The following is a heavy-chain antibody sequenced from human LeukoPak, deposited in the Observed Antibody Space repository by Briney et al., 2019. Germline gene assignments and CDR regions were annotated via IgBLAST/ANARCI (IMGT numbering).Heavy chain of an antibody. D-gene: IGHD5-12*01. CDR2: IHNSGRS. V-gene: IGHV4-39*01. CDR1: GGSISSSSYY. CDR3: ARTGYSGYGTQVH. J-gene: IGHJ4*02. Sequence: PSETLSLPCTVSGGSISSSSYYWGWIRQPPGKGLEWIGSIHNSGRSSYNLSLKSRLTISVDTSKNQFSLKLSSVTAADTAVYYCARTGYSGYGTQVHWGQGTLVTVSS.